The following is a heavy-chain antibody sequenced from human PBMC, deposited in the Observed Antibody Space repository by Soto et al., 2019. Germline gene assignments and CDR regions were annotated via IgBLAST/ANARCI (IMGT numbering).Heavy chain of an antibody. CDR2: INQGGSEN. J-gene: IGHJ6*02. Sequence: EVQLVESGGGLVQPGGSLRLSCGVSGFTISTYWMSWVRRTPGKGLEWVGNINQGGSENFYAGSVRGRFSISRDNARNTVYLHMKRRSAADTAVYFCARDRGNGYYGQDTWGMDVWGQGTTVTVSS. V-gene: IGHV3-7*05. CDR3: ARDRGNGYYGQDTWGMDV. D-gene: IGHD3-22*01. CDR1: GFTISTYW.